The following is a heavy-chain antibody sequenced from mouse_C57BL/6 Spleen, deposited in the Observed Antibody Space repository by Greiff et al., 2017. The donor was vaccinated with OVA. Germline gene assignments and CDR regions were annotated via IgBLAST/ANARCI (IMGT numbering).Heavy chain of an antibody. CDR3: IYYGNYDYAMDD. D-gene: IGHD2-1*01. CDR2: IDPSDSYT. CDR1: GYTFTSYW. J-gene: IGHJ4*01. V-gene: IGHV1-59*01. Sequence: QVQLQQPGAELVRPGTSVKLSCKASGYTFTSYWMHWVKQRPGQGLEWIGVIDPSDSYTNYNQKFKGKATLTVDTSSSTAYMQLSSLTSEDSAVYYCIYYGNYDYAMDDWGQGTSVTVSS.